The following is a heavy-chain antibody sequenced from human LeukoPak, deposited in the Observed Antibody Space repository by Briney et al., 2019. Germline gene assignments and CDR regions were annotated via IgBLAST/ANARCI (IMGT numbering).Heavy chain of an antibody. Sequence: GGSLRLSCAASGFTVSNTYMSWVRQAPGKGLEWVSVISSGGGTYFADSVKGRFTISRDNSKNTVYLQMNSLRAEDTAVYYCARDGRYFDWLLSALDYWGQGTLVTVSS. V-gene: IGHV3-66*01. CDR3: ARDGRYFDWLLSALDY. J-gene: IGHJ4*02. D-gene: IGHD3-9*01. CDR1: GFTVSNTY. CDR2: ISSGGGT.